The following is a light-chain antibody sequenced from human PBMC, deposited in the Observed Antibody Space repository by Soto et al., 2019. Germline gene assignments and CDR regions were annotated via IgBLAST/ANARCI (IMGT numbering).Light chain of an antibody. CDR2: AAS. CDR1: QGISNY. Sequence: DIQMTQSPSSLSASVGDRVTITCRASQGISNYLAWYQQKPGKVPKLLIYAASTLQSGVPFRFSGSGSGTDFTLTISSLQPEDVGTYYCQESRSALWGTCGQGTKVEVK. CDR3: QESRSALWGT. V-gene: IGKV1-27*01. J-gene: IGKJ1*01.